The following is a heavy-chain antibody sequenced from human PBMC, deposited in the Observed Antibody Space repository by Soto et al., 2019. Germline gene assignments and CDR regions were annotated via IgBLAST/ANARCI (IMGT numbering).Heavy chain of an antibody. Sequence: SETLSLTCTVAGGSISSYDLSWIRQPTGKGLEWIGYIYYSGSTYYNPSLKSRVTISVDTSKNQFSLKLTSVTAADTAVYYCARDAVGRGYYYYYYGMDVWGQGTTVTVSS. CDR3: ARDAVGRGYYYYYYGMDV. CDR2: IYYSGST. CDR1: GGSISSYD. D-gene: IGHD1-26*01. V-gene: IGHV4-59*12. J-gene: IGHJ6*02.